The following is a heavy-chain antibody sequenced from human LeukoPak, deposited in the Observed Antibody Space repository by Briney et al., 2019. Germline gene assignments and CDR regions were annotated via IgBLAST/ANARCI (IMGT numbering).Heavy chain of an antibody. J-gene: IGHJ2*01. CDR3: ARGDSYGYSWYFDL. Sequence: SETLSLTCSVSGGSITYYYWSWIRQPPGKGLEWIGYIYYSGSTNYNPSLKSRVTISVDTSKKQFSLKMSSVTAADTAVYYCARGDSYGYSWYFDLWGRGTLVTVSS. D-gene: IGHD5-18*01. CDR1: GGSITYYY. CDR2: IYYSGST. V-gene: IGHV4-59*08.